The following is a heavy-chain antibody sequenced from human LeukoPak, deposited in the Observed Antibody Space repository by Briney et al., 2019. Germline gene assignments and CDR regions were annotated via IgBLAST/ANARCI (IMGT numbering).Heavy chain of an antibody. CDR2: IYSGSSS. V-gene: IGHV3-66*01. CDR3: ASASGYTYGTEGY. D-gene: IGHD5-18*01. J-gene: IGHJ4*02. Sequence: GGALRRSSPASGFTSSTNYMSWVGHAPRKGREWVSVIYSGSSSYYADSVKGRFTISRDNSKNALYLQMSTLRAEDTAVYYCASASGYTYGTEGYWGQGTLVTVSS. CDR1: GFTSSTNY.